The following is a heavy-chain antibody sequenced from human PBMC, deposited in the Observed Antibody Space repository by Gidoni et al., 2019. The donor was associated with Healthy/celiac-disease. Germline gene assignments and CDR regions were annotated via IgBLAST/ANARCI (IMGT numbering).Heavy chain of an antibody. V-gene: IGHV4-4*02. CDR2: IYHSGST. J-gene: IGHJ4*02. D-gene: IGHD3-10*01. Sequence: EIYHSGSTNYNPSLKSRVTISVDKSKNQFSLKLSSVTAADTAVYYCARVRPTGGSGERSDYWGQGTLVTVSS. CDR3: ARVRPTGGSGERSDY.